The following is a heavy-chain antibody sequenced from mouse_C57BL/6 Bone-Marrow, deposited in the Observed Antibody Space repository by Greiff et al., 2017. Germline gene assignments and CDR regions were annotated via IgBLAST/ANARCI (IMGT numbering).Heavy chain of an antibody. CDR3: APFYSNYVGFAY. CDR2: IHPSDSDT. V-gene: IGHV1-74*01. CDR1: GYTFTSYW. Sequence: QVQLQQPGAELVKPGASVTVSCKASGYTFTSYWMHWVKQRPGQGLEWIGRIHPSDSDTNYNQKFKGKATLTVDKSSSTAYMQLSSLTSEDSAVYYCAPFYSNYVGFAYWGQGTRVTVSA. D-gene: IGHD2-5*01. J-gene: IGHJ3*01.